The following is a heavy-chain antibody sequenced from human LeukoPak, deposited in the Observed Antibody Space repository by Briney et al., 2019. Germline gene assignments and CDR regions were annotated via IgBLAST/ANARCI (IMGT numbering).Heavy chain of an antibody. Sequence: GGSLRLSCAASGFTFSSYGMHWVRQAPGKGLEWVAVISYDGSNKYYADSVKGRFTISRDNSKNTLYLQMNSLRAEDTAVYYCAKVFNPRPSGATVVTDFDYWGQGTLVTVSS. CDR2: ISYDGSNK. V-gene: IGHV3-30*18. CDR1: GFTFSSYG. J-gene: IGHJ4*02. D-gene: IGHD4-23*01. CDR3: AKVFNPRPSGATVVTDFDY.